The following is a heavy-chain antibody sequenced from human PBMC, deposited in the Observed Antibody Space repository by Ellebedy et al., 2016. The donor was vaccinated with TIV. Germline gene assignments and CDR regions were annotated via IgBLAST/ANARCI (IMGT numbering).Heavy chain of an antibody. V-gene: IGHV4-39*07. D-gene: IGHD5-18*01. CDR1: GGSISSSNYY. CDR3: ARGSYGSWFFDL. Sequence: MPGGSLRLSCTVSGGSISSSNYYWGWIRQPPGKGLEWIGSIYYSGSTNYNPSLKSRVTISVDTSKKQFSLRMRSVTAADTAVYYCARGSYGSWFFDLWGRGTLVTVSS. CDR2: IYYSGST. J-gene: IGHJ2*01.